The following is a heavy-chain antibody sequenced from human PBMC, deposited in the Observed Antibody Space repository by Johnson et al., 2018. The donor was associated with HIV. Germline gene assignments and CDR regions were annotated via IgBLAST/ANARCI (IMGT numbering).Heavy chain of an antibody. CDR3: ARGGKSYYGAFDI. V-gene: IGHV3-74*02. J-gene: IGHJ3*02. CDR2: INSDGSST. D-gene: IGHD3-10*01. Sequence: VQLVESGGGLVKPGGSLRLSCAASGFTVSSNYMSWVRQAPGKGLEWVSRINSDGSSTSYADSVKGRFTISRDNAKNTLYLQMNSLRAEDTAVYYCARGGKSYYGAFDIWGQGTMVTVSS. CDR1: GFTVSSNY.